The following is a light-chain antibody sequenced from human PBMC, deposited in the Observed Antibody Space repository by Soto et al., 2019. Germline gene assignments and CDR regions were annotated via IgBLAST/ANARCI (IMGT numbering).Light chain of an antibody. Sequence: DIQMTQSPSTLSLSVGDRVPITCRASQTISSWLAWYQQKPGKAPKLLIYKASTLKSGVPSRFSGSGSGTEFTLTISSLQPDDFANYYCQQHNSYFPITCGQGTRLEIK. CDR1: QTISSW. CDR3: QQHNSYFPIT. V-gene: IGKV1-5*03. J-gene: IGKJ5*01. CDR2: KAS.